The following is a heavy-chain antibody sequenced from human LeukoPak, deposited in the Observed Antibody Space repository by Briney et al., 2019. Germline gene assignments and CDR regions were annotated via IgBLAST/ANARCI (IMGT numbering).Heavy chain of an antibody. Sequence: SETLSLTCTVSGGSISSYYWSWIRQPPGKGLEWIGYIYYSGSTNYNPSLKSRVTISVDTSKNQFSLKLSSVTAADTAVYYCARDRRYDSSGYYYGGTFDIWGQGTMVTVSS. CDR3: ARDRRYDSSGYYYGGTFDI. V-gene: IGHV4-59*01. D-gene: IGHD3-22*01. CDR2: IYYSGST. CDR1: GGSISSYY. J-gene: IGHJ3*02.